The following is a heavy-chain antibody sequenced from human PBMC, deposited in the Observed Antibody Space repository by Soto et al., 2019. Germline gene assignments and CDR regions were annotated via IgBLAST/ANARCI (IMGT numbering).Heavy chain of an antibody. CDR2: ISGSGGST. CDR1: GFTFSSYA. J-gene: IGHJ4*02. D-gene: IGHD3-10*01. CDR3: AKSGPHYYGSGSEFDY. V-gene: IGHV3-23*01. Sequence: EVQLLESGGGLVQPGGSLRLSCAASGFTFSSYAMSWVRQAPGKGLEWVSAISGSGGSTYYADSVKGRFTISRDNSNNTLYLQMNSMRAEDTAVYYCAKSGPHYYGSGSEFDYWGQGTLVTVSS.